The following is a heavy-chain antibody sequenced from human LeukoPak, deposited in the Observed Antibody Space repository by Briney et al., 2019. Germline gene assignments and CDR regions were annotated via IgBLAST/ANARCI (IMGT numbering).Heavy chain of an antibody. Sequence: SQTLSLTCAISGDSVSSNSAAWNWIRQSPSRGLEWLGGTYYRSKGYNDYAVSVKSRITINPDTSKNQFSLQLNSVTPEDTAVYYCAREGYYGSGGDWFDPWGQGTLVTVSP. CDR1: GDSVSSNSAA. J-gene: IGHJ5*02. D-gene: IGHD3-10*01. CDR2: TYYRSKGYN. V-gene: IGHV6-1*01. CDR3: AREGYYGSGGDWFDP.